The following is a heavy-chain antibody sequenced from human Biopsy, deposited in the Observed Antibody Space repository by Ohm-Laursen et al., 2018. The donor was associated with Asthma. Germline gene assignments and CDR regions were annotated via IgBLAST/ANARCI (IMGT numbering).Heavy chain of an antibody. CDR3: AKDKVGAANSYQYGMDV. CDR2: VSTNGENT. Sequence: SLRLSCTASGFTFSIYDIHWVRQAPGQGLEWVSSVSTNGENTYYTDSVKGRFTISRDNPENTLYLQMSSLGAEDTAIYYCAKDKVGAANSYQYGMDVWGQGTTVTVSS. V-gene: IGHV3-23*01. D-gene: IGHD1-26*01. J-gene: IGHJ6*02. CDR1: GFTFSIYD.